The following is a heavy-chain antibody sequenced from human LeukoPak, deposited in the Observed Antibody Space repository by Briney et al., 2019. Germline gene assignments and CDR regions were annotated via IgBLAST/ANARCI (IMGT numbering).Heavy chain of an antibody. D-gene: IGHD4-17*01. V-gene: IGHV4-61*02. Sequence: PSETLSLTCTVSGGSISSGSYYWSWIRQPAGKGLEWIGRIYTSGSTNYNPSLKSRVTISVDTSKNQFSLKLSSVTAADTAVYYCGAGDSNYFDYWGQGTLVTVSS. CDR1: GGSISSGSYY. J-gene: IGHJ4*02. CDR2: IYTSGST. CDR3: GAGDSNYFDY.